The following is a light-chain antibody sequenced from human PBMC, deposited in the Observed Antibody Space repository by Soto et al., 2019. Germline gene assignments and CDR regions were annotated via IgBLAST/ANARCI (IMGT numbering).Light chain of an antibody. V-gene: IGLV2-14*01. J-gene: IGLJ1*01. CDR1: SSDVGGYNY. CDR3: SSYTSRSTLYV. Sequence: QSVLTQPASVSGSPGQSITISCTGTSSDVGGYNYVCWYKQHPGKAPRLMIYEVTNRPSGVSDRFSGSKSGNTASLTISGLQDEDEADYYCSSYTSRSTLYVFGPGTKVTVL. CDR2: EVT.